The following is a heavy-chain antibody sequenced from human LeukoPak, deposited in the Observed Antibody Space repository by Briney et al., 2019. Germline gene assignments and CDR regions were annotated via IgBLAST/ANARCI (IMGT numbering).Heavy chain of an antibody. V-gene: IGHV3-48*02. J-gene: IGHJ4*02. D-gene: IGHD6-19*01. CDR3: ARDYRSSSGWTVDY. CDR1: GFTFSSYS. Sequence: PGRSLRLSCAASGFTFSSYSMNWVRQAPGKGLEWVSYISTSSSTIYYADSVKGRFTISRDNAKNSLYLQMNSLRDEDTAVYYCARDYRSSSGWTVDYWGQGTLVTVSS. CDR2: ISTSSSTI.